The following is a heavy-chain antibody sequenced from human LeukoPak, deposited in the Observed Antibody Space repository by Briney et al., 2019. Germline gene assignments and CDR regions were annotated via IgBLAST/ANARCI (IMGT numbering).Heavy chain of an antibody. CDR1: GYTFTNYA. CDR3: ARRVEGHAFDI. CDR2: INTNTGNP. Sequence: ASVKVSCKASGYTFTNYAMNWVRQAPGQGLEWMGWINTNTGNPTYAQGFTGRFVFSLDTSASTTYLQISSLKAEDTAVYYCARRVEGHAFDIWGQGTMVTVSS. J-gene: IGHJ3*02. V-gene: IGHV7-4-1*02. D-gene: IGHD3-3*01.